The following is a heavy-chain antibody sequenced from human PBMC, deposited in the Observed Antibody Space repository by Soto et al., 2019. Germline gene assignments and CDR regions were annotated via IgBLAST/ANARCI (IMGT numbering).Heavy chain of an antibody. Sequence: GGSLRLSCAASGFTYSTYTMHWVRQAPGKGQEWVAVISYDGNNKFYADSVKGRFTISRDSTKQTLYLQMNSLRPDDTAMYYCARDGVPSTEYTWNYXTXXXYXGQGAXVTV. J-gene: IGHJ4*02. CDR1: GFTYSTYT. D-gene: IGHD1-7*01. CDR2: ISYDGNNK. CDR3: ARDGVPSTEYTWNYXTXXXY. V-gene: IGHV3-30-3*01.